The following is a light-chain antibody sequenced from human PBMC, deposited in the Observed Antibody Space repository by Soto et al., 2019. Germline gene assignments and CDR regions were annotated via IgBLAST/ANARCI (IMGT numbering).Light chain of an antibody. CDR1: SSDVGSYNR. V-gene: IGLV2-23*01. J-gene: IGLJ1*01. Sequence: QSVLTQPPSVSGSPGQSITISCTGTSSDVGSYNRVSWYQHHPGKAPKLMIDEGSKRPSGVSNRFSGSNSGNTASLTISGLQAEDEADYYCCSYASSNPYVFGTGTKLTVL. CDR3: CSYASSNPYV. CDR2: EGS.